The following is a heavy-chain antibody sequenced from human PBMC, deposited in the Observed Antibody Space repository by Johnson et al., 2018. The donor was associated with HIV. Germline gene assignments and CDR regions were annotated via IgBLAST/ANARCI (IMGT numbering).Heavy chain of an antibody. V-gene: IGHV3-66*01. CDR3: AKVGYYYDSSGAFDI. CDR2: IYSGGTT. Sequence: VQLVESGGGLVQPGGSLRLSCAASGFTVSSNYMSWVRQAPGKGLEWVSVIYSGGTTNYADSVKGRFTISRDNSKNTLYLQMNSLRAEDTAVYYCAKVGYYYDSSGAFDIWGQGTMVTVSS. D-gene: IGHD3-22*01. CDR1: GFTVSSNY. J-gene: IGHJ3*02.